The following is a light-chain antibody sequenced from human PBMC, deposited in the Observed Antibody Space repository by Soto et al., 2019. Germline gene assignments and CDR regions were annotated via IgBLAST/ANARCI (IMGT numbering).Light chain of an antibody. CDR1: QSIGTW. CDR2: DAY. CDR3: HQYTTDYS. Sequence: DIQMTQSPSTLSADVGDRVSITCRASQSIGTWVAWYQQKPGKAPKLLIFDAYNLKSGVPSRFRGSGSGTEFTLTISSLQPDDSASYYCHQYTTDYSFGQGTNLEI. V-gene: IGKV1-5*01. J-gene: IGKJ2*03.